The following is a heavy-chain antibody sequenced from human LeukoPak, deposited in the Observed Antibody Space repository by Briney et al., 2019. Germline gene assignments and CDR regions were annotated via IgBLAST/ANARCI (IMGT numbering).Heavy chain of an antibody. CDR3: ARDPAGTGFDY. Sequence: GRSLRLSCSVSGFTLSSHAMHWVRQAPGKGLEWVAVISYDGSNKYYADSVKGRFTISRDNSKNTLYLQMNSLRAEDTAVYYCARDPAGTGFDYWGQGTLVTVSS. V-gene: IGHV3-30-3*01. CDR2: ISYDGSNK. CDR1: GFTLSSHA. J-gene: IGHJ4*02. D-gene: IGHD6-13*01.